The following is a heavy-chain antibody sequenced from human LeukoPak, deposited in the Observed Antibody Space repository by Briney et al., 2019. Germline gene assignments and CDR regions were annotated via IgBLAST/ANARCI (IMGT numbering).Heavy chain of an antibody. D-gene: IGHD2-15*01. J-gene: IGHJ6*02. CDR3: ARSVVAGATPDYYYGMDV. Sequence: GGSLRLSCAASGFTLSDHYMDWVRQAPGKGLEWVGRTRNRANSYTTDYAASVKGRFTISRDNSKNTLYLQMNSLRAEDTAVYYCARSVVAGATPDYYYGMDVWGQGTTVTVSS. V-gene: IGHV3-72*01. CDR1: GFTLSDHY. CDR2: TRNRANSYTT.